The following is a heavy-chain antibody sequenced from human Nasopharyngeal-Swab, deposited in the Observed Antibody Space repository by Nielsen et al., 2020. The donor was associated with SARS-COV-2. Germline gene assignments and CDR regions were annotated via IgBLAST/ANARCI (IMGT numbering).Heavy chain of an antibody. CDR1: GGSFSGYY. J-gene: IGHJ6*02. D-gene: IGHD2-2*01. Sequence: SETLSLTCAVYGGSFSGYYWSWIRQPPGKGLEWIGEINHSGSTNYNPSLKRRVTISVDTSKNQFSLKLSSVTAADTAVYYCARVSRRVRDIVVVPAARSPKYYYYGMDVWGQGTTVTVSS. CDR2: INHSGST. CDR3: ARVSRRVRDIVVVPAARSPKYYYYGMDV. V-gene: IGHV4-34*01.